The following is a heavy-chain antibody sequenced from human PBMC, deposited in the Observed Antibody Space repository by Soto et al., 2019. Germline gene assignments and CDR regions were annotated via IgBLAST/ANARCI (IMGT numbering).Heavy chain of an antibody. CDR2: ISYDGSNK. V-gene: IGHV3-30-3*01. CDR3: TTDLWRIAVVVGCTGYFNP. Sequence: GGSLRLSCAASGFTFSSYAMHWVRQAPGKGLEWVAVISYDGSNKYYAAPVRGRFTISRDDSKNTLYLQMNSLKTEDTAVYYCTTDLWRIAVVVGCTGYFNPWGQGTPVTVSS. J-gene: IGHJ5*02. D-gene: IGHD2-21*01. CDR1: GFTFSSYA.